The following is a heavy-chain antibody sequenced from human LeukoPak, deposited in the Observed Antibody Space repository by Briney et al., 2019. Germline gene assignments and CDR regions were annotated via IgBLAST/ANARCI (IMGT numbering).Heavy chain of an antibody. CDR3: ARDLLGYDRSS. CDR2: ITASSITI. V-gene: IGHV3-48*02. D-gene: IGHD3-22*01. CDR1: GFTFSSCS. J-gene: IGHJ5*02. Sequence: PGGSLRLSCAASGFTFSSCSMHWGRQPPGKRLEWVWYITASSITIYYADSVNDRFTISRDNTKNSLYLQMKSLRDEETAVYYCARDLLGYDRSSWGQGTLVPSPQ.